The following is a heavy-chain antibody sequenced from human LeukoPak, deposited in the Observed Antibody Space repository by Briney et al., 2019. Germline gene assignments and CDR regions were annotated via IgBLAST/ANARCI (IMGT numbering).Heavy chain of an antibody. D-gene: IGHD3-3*01. J-gene: IGHJ4*02. Sequence: GGSLRLSCAASGFTFDDYGMSWVRQVPGRGLEWVAGINCNGGSNGYADSVKGRFTISRDNAKNSLYLQMNSLRAEDTALYYCAREVGRRGSRGIFGVLVASLPDFWGQGTLVTVSS. CDR3: AREVGRRGSRGIFGVLVASLPDF. V-gene: IGHV3-20*04. CDR1: GFTFDDYG. CDR2: INCNGGSN.